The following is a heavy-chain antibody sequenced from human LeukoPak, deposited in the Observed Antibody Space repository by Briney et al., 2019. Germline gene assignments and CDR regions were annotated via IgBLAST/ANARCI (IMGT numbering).Heavy chain of an antibody. CDR2: IKQDGSEK. CDR1: GFTFSSYW. CDR3: ARDQYYYDSSGYRLVGAFDI. D-gene: IGHD3-22*01. V-gene: IGHV3-7*01. Sequence: GGSLRLSCAASGFTFSSYWMSWVRQAPGKGLEWVANIKQDGSEKYYVDSVKGRFTISRDNAKNSLYLQMNSLRAEDTAVYYCARDQYYYDSSGYRLVGAFDIWGQGTVVTVSS. J-gene: IGHJ3*02.